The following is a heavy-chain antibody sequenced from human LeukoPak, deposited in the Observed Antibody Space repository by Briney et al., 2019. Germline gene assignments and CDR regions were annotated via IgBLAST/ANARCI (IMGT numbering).Heavy chain of an antibody. J-gene: IGHJ4*02. CDR3: ARDYQGSRTPAIDS. V-gene: IGHV3-21*01. D-gene: IGHD6-13*01. CDR2: ISSSSSYI. CDR1: GFTFSSYS. Sequence: GGSLRLSCAASGFTFSSYSMNWVRQAPGKGLGWVSSISSSSSYIYYADSVKGRFTISRDNSKNTLYLQMNSLRAEDTAVYYCARDYQGSRTPAIDSWGQGTLVTVSS.